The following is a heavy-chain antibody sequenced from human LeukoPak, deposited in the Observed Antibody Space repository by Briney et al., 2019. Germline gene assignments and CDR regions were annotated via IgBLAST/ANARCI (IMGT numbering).Heavy chain of an antibody. Sequence: SETLSLTCSVSGGSISSSSYYWGWIRQPPGKGLEWIGSMYYSGSTYYNPSLQSRVTISVDTSKNQFSLKLSSVTAADTAVYYCARQLGYCSSTSCYADKVDYWGQGTLVTVSS. CDR1: GGSISSSSYY. D-gene: IGHD2-2*01. CDR2: MYYSGST. J-gene: IGHJ4*02. V-gene: IGHV4-39*01. CDR3: ARQLGYCSSTSCYADKVDY.